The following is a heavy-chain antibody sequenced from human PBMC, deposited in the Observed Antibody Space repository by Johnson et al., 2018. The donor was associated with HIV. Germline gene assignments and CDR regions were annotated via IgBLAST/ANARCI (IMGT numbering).Heavy chain of an antibody. CDR2: ISYDGSNK. D-gene: IGHD3-22*01. Sequence: VQLVESGGGVVQPGRSLRLSCAASGFTFSSYGMHWVRQAPGKGLEWVAVISYDGSNKYYADSVKGRFTISRDNSKTTLYLQMNSLRAEDTAVYYCAREHRYYYDSSGYYRGDAFDIWGQGTMVTVSS. V-gene: IGHV3-30*03. J-gene: IGHJ3*02. CDR1: GFTFSSYG. CDR3: AREHRYYYDSSGYYRGDAFDI.